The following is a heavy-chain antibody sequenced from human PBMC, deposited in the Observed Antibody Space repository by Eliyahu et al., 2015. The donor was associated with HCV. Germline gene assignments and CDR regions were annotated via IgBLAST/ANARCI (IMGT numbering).Heavy chain of an antibody. J-gene: IGHJ6*03. D-gene: IGHD5-18*01. Sequence: QVQLVESGGGVVQPGRSLRLACVASAXSLSAIPXACXGAAQAPGKGLEWVAVIWYDGSKTYYADSVKGRFTISRDNSENTVFLQMNSLRAEDTAVYYCAREYVDTSMVWAEYSYYMDVWGKGTTVAVSS. V-gene: IGHV3-33*01. CDR2: IWYDGSKT. CDR3: AREYVDTSMVWAEYSYYMDV. CDR1: AXSLSAIPXA.